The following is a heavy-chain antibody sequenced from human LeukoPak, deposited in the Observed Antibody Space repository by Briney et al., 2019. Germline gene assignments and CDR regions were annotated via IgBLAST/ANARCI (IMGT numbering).Heavy chain of an antibody. CDR1: GGSFSGYY. CDR3: ASSNHFWSGYYLLDY. J-gene: IGHJ4*02. D-gene: IGHD3-3*02. CDR2: INHSGST. Sequence: SETLSLTCAVYGGSFSGYYWSWIRQPPGKGLEWIGEINHSGSTNYNPSLKSRVTISVDTSKNQFSLEVNSVTAADTAVYYCASSNHFWSGYYLLDYWGQGTLVTVSS. V-gene: IGHV4-34*01.